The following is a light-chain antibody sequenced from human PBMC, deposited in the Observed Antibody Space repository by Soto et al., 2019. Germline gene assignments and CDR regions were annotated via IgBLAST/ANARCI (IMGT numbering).Light chain of an antibody. CDR1: SSNIGAGYD. CDR3: SSFTSRDTVL. CDR2: GNS. J-gene: IGLJ2*01. Sequence: QSVLTQPPSVSGAPGQRVTISCTGSSSNIGAGYDVHWYQQLPGTAPKLLIYGNSNRPSGVPDRFSGSKSGTSASLAITGLQAEDEADYYCSSFTSRDTVLFGGGTKLTVL. V-gene: IGLV1-40*01.